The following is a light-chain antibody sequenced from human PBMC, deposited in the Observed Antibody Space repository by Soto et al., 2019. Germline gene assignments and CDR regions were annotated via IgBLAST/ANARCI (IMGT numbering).Light chain of an antibody. J-gene: IGKJ1*01. CDR3: QQTLSVPRT. V-gene: IGKV1-39*01. CDR1: QNIRTY. CDR2: AAS. Sequence: DIQMTQSPRFLSASVGDRVTITCRASQNIRTYLTWYQQKPGKGPTVLIYAASTLQRGVPSRLSGSTTGTDFTLTITGLQPEDSATYYCQQTLSVPRTFGLGTKVDIK.